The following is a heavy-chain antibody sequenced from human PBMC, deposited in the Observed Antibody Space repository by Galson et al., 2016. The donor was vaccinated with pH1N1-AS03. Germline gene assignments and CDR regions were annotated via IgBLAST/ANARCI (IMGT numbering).Heavy chain of an antibody. CDR2: IIGSGENT. CDR1: EFSFSRFA. Sequence: LRLSCAASEFSFSRFAMAWVRQAPGKGLEWVSSIIGSGENTWYAESAKGRFTISRDNSKNTLYLQLNSLRVEDTALYYCAKGSRYCSDATCYRFDRWGQGTLVTVSS. D-gene: IGHD2-15*01. CDR3: AKGSRYCSDATCYRFDR. V-gene: IGHV3-23*01. J-gene: IGHJ4*02.